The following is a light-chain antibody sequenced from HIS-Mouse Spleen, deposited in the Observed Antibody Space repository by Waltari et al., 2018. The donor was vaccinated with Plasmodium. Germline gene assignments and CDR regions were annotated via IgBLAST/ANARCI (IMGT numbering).Light chain of an antibody. V-gene: IGLV2-11*01. J-gene: IGLJ1*01. Sequence: QSALTQPRSVSGSPGQSVTISCTGTSSDVGGYNYFSGYQQHPGNAPKLMIYDGSKRPSGVPERVSGTKSGNTASLTISGRQAEDEADYYCCSYAGSYTYVFGTGTKVTVL. CDR3: CSYAGSYTYV. CDR2: DGS. CDR1: SSDVGGYNY.